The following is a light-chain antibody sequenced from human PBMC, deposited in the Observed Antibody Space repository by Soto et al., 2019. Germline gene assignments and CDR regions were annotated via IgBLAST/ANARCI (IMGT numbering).Light chain of an antibody. V-gene: IGKV1-5*01. J-gene: IGKJ4*01. CDR3: QQHIRYPPT. CDR2: DAS. CDR1: QSVSDW. Sequence: DVQMTQSPSSLSLSPGDRATLSCRAHQSVSDWVAWYQQKPGKPPKLLLFDASSKERGVPQRFSGSGSGTDFTLIISSLQPDDFAIYYCQQHIRYPPTFGGGTKVEI.